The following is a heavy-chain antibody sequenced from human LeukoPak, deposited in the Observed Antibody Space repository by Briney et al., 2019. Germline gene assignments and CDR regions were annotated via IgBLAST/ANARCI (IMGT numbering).Heavy chain of an antibody. D-gene: IGHD3-22*01. CDR2: IDWDDDK. J-gene: IGHJ4*02. V-gene: IGHV2-70*11. Sequence: SAPTRVNPTQTLTLPCTFSGFSLSTSAMYVTCILQPPGTALEWLARIDWDDDKYYSTSLKTRLTISKDTSKNQVVLTMTNMDPVDTATYYCARHYYDSSGYQLWGQGTLVTVSS. CDR3: ARHYYDSSGYQL. CDR1: GFSLSTSAMY.